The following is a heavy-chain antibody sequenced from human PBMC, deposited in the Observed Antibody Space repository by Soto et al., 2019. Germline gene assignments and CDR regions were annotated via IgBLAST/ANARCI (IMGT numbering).Heavy chain of an antibody. CDR2: TNGNLGTG. CDR1: GGMFSSYP. Sequence: QVQLVQSGAEVKRPGSSVKVSCKASGGMFSSYPISWVRQAPGQGLEWMGGTNGNLGTGNYAQKFRGRLTITTDISTTTVYMELSSLTSEDTAVYYCARRDSHGYFRYFDNWGQGTLVTVSS. J-gene: IGHJ4*02. CDR3: ARRDSHGYFRYFDN. D-gene: IGHD4-17*01. V-gene: IGHV1-69*06.